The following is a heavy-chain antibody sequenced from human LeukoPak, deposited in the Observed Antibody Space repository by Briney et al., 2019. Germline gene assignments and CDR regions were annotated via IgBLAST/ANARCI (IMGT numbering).Heavy chain of an antibody. D-gene: IGHD6-13*01. CDR1: GFTFSSCG. Sequence: PGRSLRLSCAASGFTFSSCGMHWVRQAPGKGLEWVAVIWYDGSNKYYADSVKGRFTISRDNSKNTLYLQMNSLRAEDTAVYYCARAEPLAAAGPDLFDYWGQGTLVTVSS. V-gene: IGHV3-33*01. CDR3: ARAEPLAAAGPDLFDY. J-gene: IGHJ4*02. CDR2: IWYDGSNK.